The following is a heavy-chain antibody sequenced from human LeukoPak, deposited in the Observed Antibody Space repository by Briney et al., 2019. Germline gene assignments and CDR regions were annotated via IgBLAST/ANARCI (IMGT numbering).Heavy chain of an antibody. Sequence: GGSLRLSCAASGFTFSSYAMHWVRQAPGKGLEWVAVISYDGSNKYYADSVKGRFTISRDNSKSTLYLQMNSLRVEDTAVYYCTQDVSNGYRSVNFDYWGQGILVTVSS. CDR2: ISYDGSNK. CDR1: GFTFSSYA. J-gene: IGHJ4*02. D-gene: IGHD6-19*01. CDR3: TQDVSNGYRSVNFDY. V-gene: IGHV3-30-3*01.